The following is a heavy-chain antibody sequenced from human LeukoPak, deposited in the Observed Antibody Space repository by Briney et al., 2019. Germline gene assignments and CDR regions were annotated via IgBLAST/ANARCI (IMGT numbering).Heavy chain of an antibody. D-gene: IGHD3-10*01. CDR2: IYTSGST. J-gene: IGHJ6*03. CDR3: ARETYYYGSGSYQKPYYYYYMDV. Sequence: SETLSLTCTVSGGSISSYYWSWIRQPAGKGLEWIGRIYTSGSTNYNPSLKSRVTMSVDTSKNQFSLKLSSVTAADTAVYYCARETYYYGSGSYQKPYYYYYMDVWGKGTTVTISS. CDR1: GGSISSYY. V-gene: IGHV4-4*07.